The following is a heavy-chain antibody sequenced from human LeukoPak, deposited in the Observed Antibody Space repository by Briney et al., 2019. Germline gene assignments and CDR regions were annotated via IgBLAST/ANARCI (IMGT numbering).Heavy chain of an antibody. Sequence: GGSLRLSCAASGFIFSTYWMSWVRQAPGKGLEWVANIKEDGSEKYYVDSVKGRFTISRDNAKKSLYLQMNSLRVEDTAVYYCARDRAHYGSGSGTRKFDPWGQGTLVTVSS. CDR2: IKEDGSEK. D-gene: IGHD3-10*01. J-gene: IGHJ5*02. CDR3: ARDRAHYGSGSGTRKFDP. V-gene: IGHV3-7*01. CDR1: GFIFSTYW.